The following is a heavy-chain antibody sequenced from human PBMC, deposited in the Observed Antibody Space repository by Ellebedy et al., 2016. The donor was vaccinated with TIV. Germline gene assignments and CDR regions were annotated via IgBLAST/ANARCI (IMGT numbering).Heavy chain of an antibody. V-gene: IGHV4-30-2*01. CDR1: GGSISSGGYS. Sequence: LRLSXAVSGGSISSGGYSWSWIRQPSGKGLEWIGCIYHSESTYYNPSLKSRVTISVDRSKNQFSLKLTSVTAADTAVYYCARADGGYDILTGYHHDAFDIWGQGTMVTVSS. CDR2: IYHSEST. D-gene: IGHD3-9*01. J-gene: IGHJ3*02. CDR3: ARADGGYDILTGYHHDAFDI.